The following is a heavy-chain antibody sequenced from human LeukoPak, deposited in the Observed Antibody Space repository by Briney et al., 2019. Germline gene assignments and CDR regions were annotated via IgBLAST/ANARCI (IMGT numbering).Heavy chain of an antibody. Sequence: GGSLRLSCVVSGFTFSSYAMSWVRQAPGKGLEWVSGISGSGTNTYFADSVKGRFTISRDNSKNTLYLQMNSLRAEDTAVYYCAKDPRAYSSSRYVGDYWGQGTLVTVSS. CDR1: GFTFSSYA. CDR2: ISGSGTNT. J-gene: IGHJ4*02. V-gene: IGHV3-23*01. CDR3: AKDPRAYSSSRYVGDY. D-gene: IGHD6-13*01.